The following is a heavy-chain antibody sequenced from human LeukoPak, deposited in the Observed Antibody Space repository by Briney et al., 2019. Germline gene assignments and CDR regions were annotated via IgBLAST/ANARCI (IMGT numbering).Heavy chain of an antibody. J-gene: IGHJ6*03. CDR2: IKQDGSEK. V-gene: IGHV3-7*01. Sequence: PGGSLRLSCAASGFTFSRYWMIWVRQAPGKGLEWVANIKQDGSEKYYVDSVKGRFTISRDNAKNSLYLQMNSLRAEDTAVYYCARKGDYEYYYYYYYMDVWGKGTTVTVSS. CDR3: ARKGDYEYYYYYYYMDV. D-gene: IGHD4-17*01. CDR1: GFTFSRYW.